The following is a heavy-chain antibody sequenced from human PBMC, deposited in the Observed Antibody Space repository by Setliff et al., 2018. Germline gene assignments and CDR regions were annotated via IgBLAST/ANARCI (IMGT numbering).Heavy chain of an antibody. CDR3: ARDLLGSQGRTFDL. CDR2: INPNTGGT. CDR1: GYIFAGYY. J-gene: IGHJ4*02. V-gene: IGHV1-2*02. D-gene: IGHD1-26*01. Sequence: ASVKVSCKASGYIFAGYYMHWVRQAPGQGPEWMGCINPNTGGTRFAQKFQFGVTMTADKAITTAYMELTRLTSDDTAMYYCARDLLGSQGRTFDLWGQGTLVTVSS.